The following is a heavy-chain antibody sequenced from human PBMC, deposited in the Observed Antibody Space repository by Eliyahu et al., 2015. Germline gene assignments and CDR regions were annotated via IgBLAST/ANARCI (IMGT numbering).Heavy chain of an antibody. Sequence: QVQLQQWGAGLLKPSETLSLTCAVYGGSFSVYYWSWIRQPPGKGLEWIGDINHIGSTNYSPSLKSRVTILVDTSKNQFSLKLRSVTAADTAVYYCARNRPKETDCGDDCSYWYFDLWGRGTLLTVDS. D-gene: IGHD2-21*02. CDR1: GGSFSVYY. CDR3: ARNRPKETDCGDDCSYWYFDL. V-gene: IGHV4-34*02. CDR2: INHIGST. J-gene: IGHJ2*01.